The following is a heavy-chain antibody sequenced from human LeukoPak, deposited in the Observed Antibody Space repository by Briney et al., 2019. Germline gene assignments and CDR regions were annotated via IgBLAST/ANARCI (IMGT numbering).Heavy chain of an antibody. CDR1: GFIFSNYP. CDR3: ARNDPDSSED. CDR2: ISADGNNE. V-gene: IGHV3-30-3*01. Sequence: GGSLRLSCAASGFIFSNYPMHWVRQAPGKGLEWVAVISADGNNEHYADSAKGRFTLSRDNAKSTACLQMNSLRSEDTAVYYCARNDPDSSEDWGQGTLVTVSS. D-gene: IGHD3-22*01. J-gene: IGHJ4*02.